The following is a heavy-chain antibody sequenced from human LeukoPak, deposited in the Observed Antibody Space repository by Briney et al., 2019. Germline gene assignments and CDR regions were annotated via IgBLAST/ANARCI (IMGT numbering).Heavy chain of an antibody. CDR1: GGSFSDYY. CDR3: ARGLRVRGVITSYYYYGMDV. Sequence: SETLSLTCAVYGGSFSDYYWSWIRQPPGKGLEGIGEINHSGSTNYNPSLKSRVTISVDTSKNQFSLKLSSVTAADTAVYYCARGLRVRGVITSYYYYGMDVWGKGTTVTVSS. D-gene: IGHD3-10*01. J-gene: IGHJ6*04. V-gene: IGHV4-34*01. CDR2: INHSGST.